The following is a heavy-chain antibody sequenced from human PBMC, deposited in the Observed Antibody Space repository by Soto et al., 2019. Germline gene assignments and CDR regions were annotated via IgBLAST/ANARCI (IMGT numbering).Heavy chain of an antibody. V-gene: IGHV4-30-4*01. CDR1: GVSISSDHYH. Sequence: QVQLQESGPGLVRPSQTLSLTCTVSGVSISSDHYHWTWIRQTPGKGLEGIGYVHYSGRVYYNPSLQSRVTMSVDTSKNLFSLKLSSVTAADTAVYFCVREDDGGDRDYYGLDVWGQGTTVTVSS. D-gene: IGHD4-17*01. CDR2: VHYSGRV. J-gene: IGHJ6*02. CDR3: VREDDGGDRDYYGLDV.